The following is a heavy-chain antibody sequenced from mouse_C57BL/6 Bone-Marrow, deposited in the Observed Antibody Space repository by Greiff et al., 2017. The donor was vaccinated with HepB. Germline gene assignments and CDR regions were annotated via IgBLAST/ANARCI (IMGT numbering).Heavy chain of an antibody. CDR1: GYAFSSSW. D-gene: IGHD2-4*01. CDR2: IYPGDGDT. CDR3: ARYDYDFGY. V-gene: IGHV1-82*01. J-gene: IGHJ2*01. Sequence: VQLQQSGPELVKPGASVKISCKASGYAFSSSWMNWVKQRPGKGLEWIGRIYPGDGDTNYNGKFKGKATLTADKSSSTAYMQLSSLTSEDSAVYFCARYDYDFGYWGQGTTLTVSS.